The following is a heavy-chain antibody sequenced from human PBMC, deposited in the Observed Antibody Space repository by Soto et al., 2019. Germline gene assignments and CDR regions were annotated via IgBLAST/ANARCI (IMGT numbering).Heavy chain of an antibody. CDR3: AKRTVGWYFDL. Sequence: PGGSLRLSCAASGFTFSSYAMNWVRQAPGKGLEWVSVISGSGGSTYYADAVKGRFTISRDNSKNTLYLQMNSLRAEDTAVYYCAKRTVGWYFDLWGRGTLVTVS. CDR2: ISGSGGST. CDR1: GFTFSSYA. V-gene: IGHV3-23*01. D-gene: IGHD4-17*01. J-gene: IGHJ2*01.